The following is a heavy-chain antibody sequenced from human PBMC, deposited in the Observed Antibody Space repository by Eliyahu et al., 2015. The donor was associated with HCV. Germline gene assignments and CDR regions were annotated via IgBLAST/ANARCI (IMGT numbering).Heavy chain of an antibody. Sequence: QVQLVQSGAEVKXPGASXKVSCEXSGYXFTXFGXTWVRQAPGQXLEWMGWISTYNGNTNYAQKFQGRVIMTTDTSTNTAYMELRSLRSDDMAVYYCAREVTGSRFDPWGQGTLVTVSS. J-gene: IGHJ5*02. V-gene: IGHV1-18*03. CDR1: GYXFTXFG. CDR3: AREVTGSRFDP. D-gene: IGHD2-21*02. CDR2: ISTYNGNT.